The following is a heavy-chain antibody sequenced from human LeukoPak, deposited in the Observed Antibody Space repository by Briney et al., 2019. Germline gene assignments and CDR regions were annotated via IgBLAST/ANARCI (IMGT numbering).Heavy chain of an antibody. D-gene: IGHD4-23*01. V-gene: IGHV3-9*01. CDR2: ISWNSGSI. Sequence: PGGSLRLSCAASGFTLCDYTMHWVRQAPGKGLEWVSGISWNSGSIGYADSVKGRFTISRDNAQNSLYLQMNNLRTEDTAFYYCAKDMAYGGNSIDYWGQGTLVTVSS. CDR3: AKDMAYGGNSIDY. CDR1: GFTLCDYT. J-gene: IGHJ4*02.